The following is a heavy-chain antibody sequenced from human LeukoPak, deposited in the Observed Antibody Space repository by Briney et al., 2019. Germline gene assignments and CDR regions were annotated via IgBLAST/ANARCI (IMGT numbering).Heavy chain of an antibody. J-gene: IGHJ4*02. Sequence: GGSLRLSCAASGFNFKNYWMTWIRQLPGRGLEWVANVNTDGRDTYYLDSVRGRFTIFRDNARNSLYLQMNSLRAEDTAVYYCARDSFDYWGQGTLVTVSS. CDR2: VNTDGRDT. CDR1: GFNFKNYW. CDR3: ARDSFDY. V-gene: IGHV3-7*01.